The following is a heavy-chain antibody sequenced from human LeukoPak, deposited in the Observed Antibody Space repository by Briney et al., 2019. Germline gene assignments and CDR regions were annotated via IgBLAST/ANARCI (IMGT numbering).Heavy chain of an antibody. J-gene: IGHJ4*02. CDR2: IRYDGSNK. CDR3: VKSRYSSSWYLVDY. CDR1: GFTFSSYG. Sequence: GGSLRLSCAASGFTFSSYGMHWVRQAPGKGLEWVAFIRYDGSNKYYADSVKGRFTISRDNSKNTLYLQMNSLRAEDTAVYYCVKSRYSSSWYLVDYWGQGTLVTVSS. D-gene: IGHD6-13*01. V-gene: IGHV3-30*02.